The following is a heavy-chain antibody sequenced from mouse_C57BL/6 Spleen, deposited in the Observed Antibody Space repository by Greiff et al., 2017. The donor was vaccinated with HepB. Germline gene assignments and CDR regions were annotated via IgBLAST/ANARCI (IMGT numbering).Heavy chain of an antibody. CDR3: ARSGAYYSNDFDY. D-gene: IGHD2-5*01. CDR1: GYAFTNYL. J-gene: IGHJ2*01. V-gene: IGHV1-54*01. Sequence: VQLQQSGAELVRPGTSVKVSCKASGYAFTNYLIEWVKQRPGQGLEWIGVINPGSGGTNYNEKFKGKATLTADKSSSTAYMQLSSLTSEDSAVYFCARSGAYYSNDFDYWGQGTTLTVSS. CDR2: INPGSGGT.